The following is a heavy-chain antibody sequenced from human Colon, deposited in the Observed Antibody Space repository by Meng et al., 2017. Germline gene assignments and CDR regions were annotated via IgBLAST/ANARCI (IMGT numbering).Heavy chain of an antibody. V-gene: IGHV3-15*01. J-gene: IGHJ4*02. D-gene: IGHD3-16*01. CDR3: STGRFD. CDR1: GFTFSNAW. Sequence: EVQLGECGGGSVKPGGSLRLSWAGSGFTFSNAWMSWVRQAPGKGLEWVGRIKSKTDGGTADYVAPVKGRFTISRDDSKNTLYLQMNSLKTEDTAMYYCSTGRFDWGPGTLVTVSS. CDR2: IKSKTDGGTA.